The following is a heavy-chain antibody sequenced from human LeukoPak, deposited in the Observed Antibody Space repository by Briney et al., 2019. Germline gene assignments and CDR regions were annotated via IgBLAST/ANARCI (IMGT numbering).Heavy chain of an antibody. Sequence: PGGSLRLSCAASGLTFSRYAMSWVRQAPGKGLEWVSGVSTGGGSTYYADSVKGRFTISRDNSKNTLHLQMNSLRAEDTAIYYCAKQAYDSPRTDFDYWGQGTLVTVSS. V-gene: IGHV3-23*01. CDR1: GLTFSRYA. D-gene: IGHD3-22*01. CDR3: AKQAYDSPRTDFDY. CDR2: VSTGGGST. J-gene: IGHJ4*02.